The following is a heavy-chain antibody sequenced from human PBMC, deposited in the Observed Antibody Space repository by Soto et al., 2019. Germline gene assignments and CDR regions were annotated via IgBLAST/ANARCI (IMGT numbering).Heavy chain of an antibody. CDR1: GFSLSNARMG. J-gene: IGHJ3*02. D-gene: IGHD6-19*01. CDR2: IFSNNVK. V-gene: IGHV2-26*01. Sequence: QVTLKESGPVLVKPTETLTLTCTVSGFSLSNARMGVSWIRQPPGKALEWLAHIFSNNVKSYSTSLKSSLTTSKDTSKSQVVLTITNMDPVDTATYACARSRGWRDAFDIWGQGTMVTVSS. CDR3: ARSRGWRDAFDI.